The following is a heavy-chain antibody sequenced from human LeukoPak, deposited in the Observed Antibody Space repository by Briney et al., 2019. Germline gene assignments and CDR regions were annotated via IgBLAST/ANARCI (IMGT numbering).Heavy chain of an antibody. CDR1: GGSISSSSYY. J-gene: IGHJ4*02. V-gene: IGHV4-39*01. CDR3: ARQVTDIVAHPGYCFDY. D-gene: IGHD5-12*01. CDR2: IYYSGST. Sequence: PPETLSLTCTVSGGSISSSSYYWGWIRQPPGKGLEWIGSIYYSGSTYYNPSLKSRVTISVDTSKNQFSLKLSSVTAADTAVYYCARQVTDIVAHPGYCFDYWGQGTLVTVSS.